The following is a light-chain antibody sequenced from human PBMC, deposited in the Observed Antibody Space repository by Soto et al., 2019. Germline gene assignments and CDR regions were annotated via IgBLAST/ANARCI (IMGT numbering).Light chain of an antibody. V-gene: IGLV2-8*01. J-gene: IGLJ2*01. CDR2: EVI. CDR1: SRDVGGYDY. CDR3: SSYAGSNTHVV. Sequence: QSALTQPPSASGSPGQSVTISCTGTSRDVGGYDYVSWYQQHPGKAPKLMIYEVISRPSGVPDRFSGSKSGNTASLTVSGLQAEDEADYYCSSYAGSNTHVVFGGGTKRTVL.